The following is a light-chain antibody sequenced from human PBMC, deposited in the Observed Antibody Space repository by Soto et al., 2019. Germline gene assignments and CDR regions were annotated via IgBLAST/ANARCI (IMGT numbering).Light chain of an antibody. J-gene: IGKJ4*01. CDR3: QQYNHWPPLT. CDR2: GAS. V-gene: IGKV3-15*01. CDR1: KSVGRS. Sequence: EIVMTQSPATLSVSPGERATLSCRASKSVGRSLAWYPQNPGQAPRLLIYGASTRATGIPARYSGSGSGTAFTLTIISPHSEDFAIYSCQQYNHWPPLTFGGGTKVQIK.